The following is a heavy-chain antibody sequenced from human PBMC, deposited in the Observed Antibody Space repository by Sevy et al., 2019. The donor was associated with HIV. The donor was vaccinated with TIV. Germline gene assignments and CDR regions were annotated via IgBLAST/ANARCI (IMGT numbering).Heavy chain of an antibody. Sequence: GGSLRLSCVASGFTLNSDWMSWVRQAPGKGREGVANIKQDGSVKYYVDSVKGRFTISRDNARNLLYLPMNSLRVEDTALYYCVRAIAADGSFWGQGTLVTVSS. D-gene: IGHD6-13*01. CDR1: GFTLNSDW. J-gene: IGHJ4*02. CDR3: VRAIAADGSF. CDR2: IKQDGSVK. V-gene: IGHV3-7*01.